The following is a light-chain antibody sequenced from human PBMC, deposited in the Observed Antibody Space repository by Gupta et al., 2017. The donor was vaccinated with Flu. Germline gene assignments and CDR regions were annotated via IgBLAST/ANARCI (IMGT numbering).Light chain of an antibody. CDR2: NTN. V-gene: IGLV7-43*01. J-gene: IGLJ2*01. Sequence: QTVVTQEPSLTVSPGGTVTLTCGSTTGPVTSGYYTNWFQQKPGQPPRALIYNTNNKPSWTPARVSASVLGGKAALTLSDVQPEDEADYYCLLYYGGAQLICGGGTKVTVL. CDR3: LLYYGGAQLI. CDR1: TGPVTSGYY.